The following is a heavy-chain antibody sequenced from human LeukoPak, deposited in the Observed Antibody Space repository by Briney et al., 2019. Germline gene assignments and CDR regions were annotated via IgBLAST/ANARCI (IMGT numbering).Heavy chain of an antibody. V-gene: IGHV1-2*02. Sequence: ASVKVSCKASGYTFTGYYMHWVRQAPGQGLEWMGWINPNSGGTNYAQKFQGRVTMTRDTSISTAYMELSRLRSDDTAVYYCATDPSRGYCSSTSCYAGMRGGYRGQGTLVTVSS. J-gene: IGHJ4*02. CDR3: ATDPSRGYCSSTSCYAGMRGGY. CDR2: INPNSGGT. CDR1: GYTFTGYY. D-gene: IGHD2-2*01.